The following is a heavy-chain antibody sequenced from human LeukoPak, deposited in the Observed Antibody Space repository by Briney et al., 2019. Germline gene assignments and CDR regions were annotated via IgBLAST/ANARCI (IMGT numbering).Heavy chain of an antibody. Sequence: PSETLSLTCTVSGGSISSYYWSWIRQPPGKGLEWIGYIYCSGSTNYNPSLKSRVTISVDTSKNQFSLKLSSVTAADTAVYYRARELTYWRGVANDDNWSDPWGQGTLVTVSS. CDR2: IYCSGST. V-gene: IGHV4-59*01. CDR1: GGSISSYY. D-gene: IGHD3-10*01. CDR3: ARELTYWRGVANDDNWSDP. J-gene: IGHJ5*02.